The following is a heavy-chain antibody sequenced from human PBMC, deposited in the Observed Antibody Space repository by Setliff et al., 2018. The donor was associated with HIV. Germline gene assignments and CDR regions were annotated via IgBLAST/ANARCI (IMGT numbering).Heavy chain of an antibody. J-gene: IGHJ6*02. CDR1: GYTFTDYY. Sequence: GASVKVSCKASGYTFTDYYMHWVQQAPGKGLEWMGRVDPEDGETIYAEKFQGRVTITADTSTDTAYMELSSLRSDDTAVYYCARDLRDGFEEWFSTLDDGMDVWGQGTTVTVSS. CDR2: VDPEDGET. V-gene: IGHV1-69-2*01. D-gene: IGHD3-3*01. CDR3: ARDLRDGFEEWFSTLDDGMDV.